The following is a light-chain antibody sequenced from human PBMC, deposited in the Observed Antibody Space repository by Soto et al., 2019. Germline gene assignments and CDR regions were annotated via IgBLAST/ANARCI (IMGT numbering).Light chain of an antibody. CDR1: SSNVGVNF. CDR2: RND. CDR3: AAWDDSLRGRV. V-gene: IGLV1-47*01. Sequence: QSVLTQPPSASGTPGQRVTISCSGSSSNVGVNFVYWYQHLPGTAPKLLIYRNDQRPPGVPDRFSGSKSGTSSSLAISGLRYEDEADYYCAAWDDSLRGRVFGTGTKVTVL. J-gene: IGLJ1*01.